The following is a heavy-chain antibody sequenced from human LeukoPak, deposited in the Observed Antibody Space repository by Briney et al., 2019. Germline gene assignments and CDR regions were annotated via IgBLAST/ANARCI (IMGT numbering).Heavy chain of an antibody. J-gene: IGHJ5*02. CDR2: IIPIFGTA. V-gene: IGHV1-69*05. D-gene: IGHD3-22*01. CDR3: AKGSSGYYHGSYNWFDP. CDR1: GGTFSSYA. Sequence: SVKVSCKASGGTFSSYAISWVRQAPGQGLEWMGRIIPIFGTANYAQKFQGRVTITRNTSISTAYMELSSLRSEDTAVYYCAKGSSGYYHGSYNWFDPWGQGTLVTVSS.